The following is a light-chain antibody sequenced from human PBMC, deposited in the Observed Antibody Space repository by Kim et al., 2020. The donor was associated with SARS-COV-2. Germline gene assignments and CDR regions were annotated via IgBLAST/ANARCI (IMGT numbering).Light chain of an antibody. CDR2: SHN. V-gene: IGLV1-44*01. Sequence: GQSVTISCSGSRSNIGSNTVNWYHQLPGRAPKLLIYSHNHRPSGVPARFSGSKSGTSASLAISGRQSEDEADYYCAAWDDSLNSVVFGGGTQLTVL. CDR3: AAWDDSLNSVV. CDR1: RSNIGSNT. J-gene: IGLJ2*01.